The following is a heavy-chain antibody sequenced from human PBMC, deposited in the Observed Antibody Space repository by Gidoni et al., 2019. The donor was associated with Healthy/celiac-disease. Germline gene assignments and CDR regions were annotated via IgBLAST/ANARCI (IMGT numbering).Heavy chain of an antibody. J-gene: IGHJ3*02. D-gene: IGHD1-26*01. CDR1: GYSFTSYG. Sequence: QVQLVQSGAEVKQPGASVQVSGKSSGYSFTSYGRSWVRQAPGQGLEWMGGISAYNGNTNYAQKVQGRVTMNTDTAKSKDYMELRSLRSDDTAVYDWARDWESGSDGDDAFDNWGQGTMVTVSS. V-gene: IGHV1-18*04. CDR3: ARDWESGSDGDDAFDN. CDR2: ISAYNGNT.